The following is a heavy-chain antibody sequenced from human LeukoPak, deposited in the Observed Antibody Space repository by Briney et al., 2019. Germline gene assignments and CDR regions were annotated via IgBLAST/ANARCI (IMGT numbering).Heavy chain of an antibody. CDR2: ISSSGGST. Sequence: GGSPRLSCAASGFTFSSYAMSWVRQAPGKGLEWVSAISSSGGSTYYGDSVKGRFTISRDNSKNTLYLQMNSLRAEDTAVYYCAKRYYYDNSGLWDSWGQGTLVTVSS. CDR1: GFTFSSYA. D-gene: IGHD3-22*01. J-gene: IGHJ4*02. CDR3: AKRYYYDNSGLWDS. V-gene: IGHV3-23*01.